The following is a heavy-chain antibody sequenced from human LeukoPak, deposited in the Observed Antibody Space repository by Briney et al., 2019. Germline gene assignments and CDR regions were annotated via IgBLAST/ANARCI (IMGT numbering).Heavy chain of an antibody. CDR2: MNPNSGNT. CDR3: ARGTLATTPGQYYYYYYMDV. CDR1: GYTFTSYD. J-gene: IGHJ6*03. D-gene: IGHD1/OR15-1a*01. V-gene: IGHV1-8*01. Sequence: ASVKVSCKAFGYTFTSYDINWVRQATGQGLEWMGWMNPNSGNTGYAQKFQGRVTMTRNTSISTAYMELGSLRSEDTAVYYCARGTLATTPGQYYYYYYMDVWGKGTTVTVSS.